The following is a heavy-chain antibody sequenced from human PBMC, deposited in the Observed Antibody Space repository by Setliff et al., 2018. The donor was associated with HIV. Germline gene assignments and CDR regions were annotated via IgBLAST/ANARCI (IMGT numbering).Heavy chain of an antibody. J-gene: IGHJ4*02. Sequence: GESLRLSCAASGLTFSSYAMSWVRQAPGKGLGWVSGIKGSGDTKYYADSVKGRFTTSRDTSKNPLNLQMNSLRAEDTAGYFCAKRLWDASSGYFLPFDYWGQGTRVTVSS. D-gene: IGHD2-21*01. CDR3: AKRLWDASSGYFLPFDY. CDR2: IKGSGDTK. CDR1: GLTFSSYA. V-gene: IGHV3-23*01.